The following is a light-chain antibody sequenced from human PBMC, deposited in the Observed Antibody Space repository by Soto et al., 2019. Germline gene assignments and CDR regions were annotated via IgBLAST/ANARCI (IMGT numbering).Light chain of an antibody. CDR2: DAS. J-gene: IGKJ5*01. Sequence: DVQMTQSPSALSASVGDRVNITCRASRGISNYLAWFQRKPGKVPNRLIYDASNLEAGVPSRFRGSGSGTDFTFTISRLQPEDIATYYCQQYENLPTFGQGTRLEIK. CDR1: RGISNY. CDR3: QQYENLPT. V-gene: IGKV1-33*01.